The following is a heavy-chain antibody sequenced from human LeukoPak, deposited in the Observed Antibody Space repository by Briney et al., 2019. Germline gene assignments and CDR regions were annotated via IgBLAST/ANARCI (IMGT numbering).Heavy chain of an antibody. V-gene: IGHV3-21*01. CDR3: ARYEDYYYYMDV. Sequence: GGSLRLSCAASGFTFSSYGMNWVRQAPGKGLEWVSSISSSSSYIYYADSVKGRFTISRDNAKNSLYLQMNSLRAEDTAVYYCARYEDYYYYMDVWGKGTTVTISS. D-gene: IGHD3-3*01. CDR1: GFTFSSYG. CDR2: ISSSSSYI. J-gene: IGHJ6*03.